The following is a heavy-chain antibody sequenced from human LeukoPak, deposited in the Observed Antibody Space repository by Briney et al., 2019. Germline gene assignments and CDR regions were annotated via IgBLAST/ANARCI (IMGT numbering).Heavy chain of an antibody. CDR2: IKNDGSDK. CDR3: VNLGYSY. D-gene: IGHD5-18*01. CDR1: GFSFNAAW. Sequence: AGTLRLSCEASGFSFNAAWMIWLRHAPRKGLKWVATIKNDGSDKYYVDSVKGRITLSRDNATTLVELQMTGLRADDTGVYYCVNLGYSYGGQGALVTVSS. V-gene: IGHV3-7*01. J-gene: IGHJ4*02.